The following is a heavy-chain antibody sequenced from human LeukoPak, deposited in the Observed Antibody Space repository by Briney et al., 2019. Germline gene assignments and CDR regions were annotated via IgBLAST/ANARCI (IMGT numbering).Heavy chain of an antibody. D-gene: IGHD6-6*01. V-gene: IGHV3-74*01. J-gene: IGHJ4*02. CDR3: VGTIASRGSEY. CDR1: GFTFTNYW. CDR2: LPPDELGI. Sequence: GGSLRPSCAASGFTFTNYWMHWVRQAPGMGLVWVSRLPPDELGIIYADSVKGRFTVSRDNAKNTVYLQMNNLRVDDTAMYYCVGTIASRGSEYWGQGALVTVSS.